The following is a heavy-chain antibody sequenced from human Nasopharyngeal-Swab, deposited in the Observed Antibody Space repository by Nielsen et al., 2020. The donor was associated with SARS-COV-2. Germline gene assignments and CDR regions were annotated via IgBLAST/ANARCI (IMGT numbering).Heavy chain of an antibody. CDR2: ISVRSSSI. J-gene: IGHJ4*02. CDR1: GFTFNNFD. Sequence: GESLKISCVGSGFTFNNFDMTWVRQAPGKGLEWISYISVRSSSIYYADSVKGRFTISRDNAKNTIYLQMHSLRAEDTAVYYCARDFDQTGDWGQGTLVTVSS. V-gene: IGHV3-48*03. D-gene: IGHD7-27*01. CDR3: ARDFDQTGD.